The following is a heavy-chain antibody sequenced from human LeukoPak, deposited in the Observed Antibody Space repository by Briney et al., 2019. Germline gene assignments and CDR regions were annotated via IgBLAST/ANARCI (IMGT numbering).Heavy chain of an antibody. CDR2: ISGSGGST. CDR3: AKFDLYDYVWGSYND. Sequence: PGGSLRLSCAASGFTFSSYAMSWVRQAPGKGLEWVPAISGSGGSTYYADSVKGRFTISRDNSKNTLYLQMNSLRAEDTAVYYCAKFDLYDYVWGSYNDWGQGTLVTVSS. V-gene: IGHV3-23*01. J-gene: IGHJ4*02. CDR1: GFTFSSYA. D-gene: IGHD3-16*01.